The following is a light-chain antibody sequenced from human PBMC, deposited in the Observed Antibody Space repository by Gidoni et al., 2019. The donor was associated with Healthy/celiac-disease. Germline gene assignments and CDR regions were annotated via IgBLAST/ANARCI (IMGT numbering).Light chain of an antibody. J-gene: IGKJ2*04. CDR1: QSVSSSY. V-gene: IGKV3-20*01. CDR2: GAS. Sequence: EIVLTQSPGTLSLSPGERATISCRASQSVSSSYLAWYQQKPGQAPRLLIYGASSRATGIPDRLSGSGSGTDFTLTISRLEPSDFAVYYCQQYGSSPLMCSFGQGTKLEIK. CDR3: QQYGSSPLMCS.